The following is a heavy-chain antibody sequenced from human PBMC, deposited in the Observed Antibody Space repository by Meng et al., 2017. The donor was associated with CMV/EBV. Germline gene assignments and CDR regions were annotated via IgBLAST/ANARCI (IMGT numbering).Heavy chain of an antibody. CDR1: GFSFSRNY. J-gene: IGHJ4*02. CDR2: IYSGGSK. Sequence: AASGFSFSRNYMSWVRQAPGKGLEWVSVIYSGGSKYYADSVKSRFTISRDNSKNTLYLQMNSLRAEDTAVYYCARLIAAAPYYFDYWGQGTLVTVSS. V-gene: IGHV3-53*01. CDR3: ARLIAAAPYYFDY. D-gene: IGHD6-13*01.